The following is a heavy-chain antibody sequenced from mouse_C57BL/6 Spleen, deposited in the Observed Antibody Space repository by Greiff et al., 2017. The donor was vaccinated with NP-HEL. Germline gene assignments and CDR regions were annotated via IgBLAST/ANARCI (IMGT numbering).Heavy chain of an antibody. CDR3: ANYYGSSPYYAMDY. D-gene: IGHD1-1*01. CDR2: ISSGVSYT. V-gene: IGHV5-6*01. J-gene: IGHJ4*01. Sequence: EVQRVESGGALVKPGGSLKLSCAASGFTFSSYGMSWVRQTPDKRLEWVAPISSGVSYTYYPDSVKGRFAISRDNAKNTLYLQMSSLKSEDTAMYYCANYYGSSPYYAMDYWGQGTSVTVSS. CDR1: GFTFSSYG.